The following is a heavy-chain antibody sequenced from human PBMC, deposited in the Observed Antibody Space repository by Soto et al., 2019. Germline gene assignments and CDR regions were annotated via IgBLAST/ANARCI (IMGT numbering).Heavy chain of an antibody. V-gene: IGHV3-23*01. CDR2: ISVSGANT. CDR3: ADGGEWAFNFVY. D-gene: IGHD3-10*01. CDR1: GFTFSTYA. J-gene: IGHJ4*02. Sequence: VSLRLSCAASGFTFSTYAMSWVRQAPGEGLEWVSGISVSGANTYYADSVKGRFTISRDNSKNTLYLQMNNLRAEDTAVYYCADGGEWAFNFVYWGQGTQVTVSS.